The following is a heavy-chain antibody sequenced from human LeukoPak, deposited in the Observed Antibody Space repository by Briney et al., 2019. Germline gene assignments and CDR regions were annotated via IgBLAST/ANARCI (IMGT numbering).Heavy chain of an antibody. CDR1: GYTLTELS. CDR2: FDPEDGET. Sequence: ASVKVSCKVSGYTLTELSMHWVRQAPGKGLEWMGGFDPEDGETIYAQKFQGRVTMTEDTSTDTAYMELSSLRSEDTAVYYCATAFHCSSTSCYSPYNWFDPWGQGTLVTVSS. V-gene: IGHV1-24*01. CDR3: ATAFHCSSTSCYSPYNWFDP. D-gene: IGHD2-2*02. J-gene: IGHJ5*02.